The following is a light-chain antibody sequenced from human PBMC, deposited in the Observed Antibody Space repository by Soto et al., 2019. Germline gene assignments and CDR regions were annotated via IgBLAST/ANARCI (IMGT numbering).Light chain of an antibody. CDR1: QNILYSSNNRNY. V-gene: IGKV4-1*01. CDR3: HQYYSTHSWT. CDR2: WAS. Sequence: IVLTQSPDSLAVSLGERATINCKSSQNILYSSNNRNYLAWYQQKPGQPPKLLFYWASTRESGVPDRFSGRGSGTDFTLTISSLQAEDVAVYYCHQYYSTHSWTFGQGTKVEIK. J-gene: IGKJ1*01.